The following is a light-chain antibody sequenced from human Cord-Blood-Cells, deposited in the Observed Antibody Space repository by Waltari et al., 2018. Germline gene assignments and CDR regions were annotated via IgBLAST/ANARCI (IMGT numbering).Light chain of an antibody. J-gene: IGKJ3*01. CDR1: QDISNY. Sequence: DIQMTQSQSSLSASVGDRVTITCQASQDISNYLNWYQQKPGKAPKLLIYDASNLETGVPSRFSGSGSGTDFTFTISSLQPEDIATYYCQQYDNLPPLTFGPGTKVDIK. V-gene: IGKV1-33*01. CDR3: QQYDNLPPLT. CDR2: DAS.